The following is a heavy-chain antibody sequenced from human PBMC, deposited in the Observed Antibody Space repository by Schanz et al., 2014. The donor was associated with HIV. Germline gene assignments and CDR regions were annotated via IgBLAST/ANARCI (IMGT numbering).Heavy chain of an antibody. J-gene: IGHJ6*02. CDR2: IIPIFGTA. Sequence: QVQLVQSGAEVKKPGSSVKVSCKASGGTFSIYAISWVRQAPGQGLEWMGGIIPIFGTANYAQKVQGRVTIIADESTSTAYMELSSLRSADTAVYFCARAAFSSEYYYGMDVWGQGTTVTVSS. D-gene: IGHD3-3*02. V-gene: IGHV1-69*01. CDR3: ARAAFSSEYYYGMDV. CDR1: GGTFSIYA.